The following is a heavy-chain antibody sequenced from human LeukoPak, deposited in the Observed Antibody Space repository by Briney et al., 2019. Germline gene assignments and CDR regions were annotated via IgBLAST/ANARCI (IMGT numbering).Heavy chain of an antibody. J-gene: IGHJ4*02. CDR3: ARGHSSVVTAIPYCFDY. D-gene: IGHD2-21*02. CDR1: GGSFSGYY. V-gene: IGHV4-34*01. Sequence: SETLSLTCAVYGGSFSGYYWSWIRQPPGKGLEWIGEINHSGSTYYNPSLKSRVTISVDTSKNQVSLRVNSVTAADTAVYYCARGHSSVVTAIPYCFDYWGRGTLVTVSS. CDR2: INHSGST.